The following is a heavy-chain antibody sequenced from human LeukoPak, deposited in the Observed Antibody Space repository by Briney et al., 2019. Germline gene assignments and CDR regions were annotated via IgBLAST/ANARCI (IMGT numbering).Heavy chain of an antibody. CDR1: GFTFSSYW. D-gene: IGHD1-26*01. J-gene: IGHJ4*02. Sequence: GGSLRLSCAASGFTFSSYWMSWVRQAPGKGLEWVSAISGSGGSTYYADSVKGRFTISRDNAKKSLYLQMNSLRAEDTAVYYCARERWEPTGGLNVDCWGQGALVTVSS. V-gene: IGHV3-23*01. CDR2: ISGSGGST. CDR3: ARERWEPTGGLNVDC.